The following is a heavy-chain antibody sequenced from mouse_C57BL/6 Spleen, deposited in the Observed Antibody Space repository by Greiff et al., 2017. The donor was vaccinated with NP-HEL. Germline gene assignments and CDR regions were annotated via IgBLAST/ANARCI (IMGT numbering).Heavy chain of an antibody. D-gene: IGHD2-5*01. V-gene: IGHV5-4*01. CDR1: GFTFSSYA. CDR2: ISDGGSYT. J-gene: IGHJ1*03. CDR3: ARERRYYSKDWYFDV. Sequence: EVQLMESGGGLVKPGGSLKLSCAASGFTFSSYAMSWVRPPPEKRLEWVATISDGGSYTHYPDHVKGRFNISRDNAKNNLYLQMSHLKAEDTAMYYCARERRYYSKDWYFDVWGTGTTVTVSS.